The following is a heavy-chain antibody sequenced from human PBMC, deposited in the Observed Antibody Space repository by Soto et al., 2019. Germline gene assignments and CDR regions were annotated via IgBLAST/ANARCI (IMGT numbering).Heavy chain of an antibody. CDR3: ARFDYYDSSGYLDFGPK. V-gene: IGHV1-3*01. Sequence: ASVKVSCKASGYTFTSYAMHWVRQAPGQRLEWMGWINAGNGNTKYSQKFQGRVTITRDTSASTAYMELSSLRSEDTAVYYCARFDYYDSSGYLDFGPKWGQGTLVTVSS. CDR2: INAGNGNT. J-gene: IGHJ4*02. D-gene: IGHD3-22*01. CDR1: GYTFTSYA.